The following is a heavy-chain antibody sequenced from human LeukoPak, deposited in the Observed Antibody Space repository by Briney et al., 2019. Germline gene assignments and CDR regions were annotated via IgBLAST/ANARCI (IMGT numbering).Heavy chain of an antibody. V-gene: IGHV3-7*03. CDR1: AFAFSSYW. CDR3: ARGGGLDV. CDR2: INHNGNVN. D-gene: IGHD3-16*01. Sequence: GGSLRLSCAASAFAFSSYWMNWARQAPGKGLEWVASINHNGNVNYYVDSVKGRFTISRDNAKNSLYLQMSNLRAEDTAVYFCARGGGLDVWGQGATVTVSS. J-gene: IGHJ6*02.